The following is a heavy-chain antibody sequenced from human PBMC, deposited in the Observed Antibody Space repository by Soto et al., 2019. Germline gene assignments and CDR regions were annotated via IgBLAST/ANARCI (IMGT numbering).Heavy chain of an antibody. J-gene: IGHJ6*02. CDR1: GYSFTSYW. D-gene: IGHD2-2*01. CDR2: IDPSDSYT. V-gene: IGHV5-10-1*01. Sequence: ESLKISCKGSGYSFTSYWISWVRQMPGKGLEWMGRIDPSDSYTNYSPSFQGHVTISADKSISTAYLQWSSLKASDTAMYYCARKKSYCSSTSCRDGMDVWGQGTTVTVSS. CDR3: ARKKSYCSSTSCRDGMDV.